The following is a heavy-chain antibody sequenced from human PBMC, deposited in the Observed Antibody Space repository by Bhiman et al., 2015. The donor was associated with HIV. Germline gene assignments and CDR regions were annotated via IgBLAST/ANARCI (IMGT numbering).Heavy chain of an antibody. J-gene: IGHJ4*02. CDR3: ASGSGSVNFDY. CDR2: INWNGGST. D-gene: IGHD3-10*01. Sequence: EVQLLESGGGLVQPGGSLRLSCAASGFTVDDYGMSWVRQAPGKGLEWVSGINWNGGSTGYADSVKGRFTISRDNAKNSLYLQMNSLRAEDTAVYYCASGSGSVNFDYWGQGTLVTVSS. CDR1: GFTVDDYG. V-gene: IGHV3-20*04.